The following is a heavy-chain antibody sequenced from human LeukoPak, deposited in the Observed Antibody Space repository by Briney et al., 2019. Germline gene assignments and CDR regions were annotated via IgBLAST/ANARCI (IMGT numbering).Heavy chain of an antibody. CDR1: GGSLNSSSHR. CDR2: IYYSGTT. Sequence: PSETLSLTCSVSGGSLNSSSHRWDSIRQAPGKGLEWIGNIYYSGTTSYNPSLKSRVTISVNTSKNQFSLRLSSVTAADTAVYYCARRGDILTDYAFDYWGQGTLVTVSS. V-gene: IGHV4-39*01. D-gene: IGHD3-9*01. J-gene: IGHJ4*02. CDR3: ARRGDILTDYAFDY.